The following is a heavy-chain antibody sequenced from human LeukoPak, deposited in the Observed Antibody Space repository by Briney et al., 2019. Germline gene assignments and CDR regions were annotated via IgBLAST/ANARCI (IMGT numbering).Heavy chain of an antibody. Sequence: PGGSLRLSCAASGFSLSSYAMSWVRQAPGKGLEWVSSISSSSSYIYYADSVKGRFTISRDNAKNSLYLQMNSLRAEDTAVYYCAREQRGWYYYDSSGYYPLDYWGQGTLVTVSS. V-gene: IGHV3-21*01. CDR3: AREQRGWYYYDSSGYYPLDY. CDR2: ISSSSSYI. D-gene: IGHD3-22*01. J-gene: IGHJ4*02. CDR1: GFSLSSYA.